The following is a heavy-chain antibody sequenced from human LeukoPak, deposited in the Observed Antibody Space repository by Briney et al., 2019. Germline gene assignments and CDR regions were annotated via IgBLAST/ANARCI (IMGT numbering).Heavy chain of an antibody. D-gene: IGHD2-15*01. V-gene: IGHV3-53*05. CDR3: ARDGGY. Sequence: GGSLRLSCAASGFDVSRYYMTWVRQPPGKGLEWVSVIYSDGSTYYADSVKGRFTISRDNSKNTVYLQMNSLRAEDTAVYYCARDGGYWGQGTLVTVSS. J-gene: IGHJ4*02. CDR2: IYSDGST. CDR1: GFDVSRYY.